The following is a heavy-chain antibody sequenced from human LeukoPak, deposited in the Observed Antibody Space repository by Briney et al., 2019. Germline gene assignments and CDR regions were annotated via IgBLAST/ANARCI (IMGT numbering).Heavy chain of an antibody. D-gene: IGHD6-6*01. Sequence: AGGSLRLSCAASGFTSSAYDMNWVRQAPGKGLEWVSYISRDSAFVYYADSVKGRLTISRDNAKNSLYLQMESLRGEDTAVYYCARDDASTARASGMDVWGIGTTVTVSS. CDR2: ISRDSAFV. V-gene: IGHV3-21*01. J-gene: IGHJ6*04. CDR3: ARDDASTARASGMDV. CDR1: GFTSSAYD.